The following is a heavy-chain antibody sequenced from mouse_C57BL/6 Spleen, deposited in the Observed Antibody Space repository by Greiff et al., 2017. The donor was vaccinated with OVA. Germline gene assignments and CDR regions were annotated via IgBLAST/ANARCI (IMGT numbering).Heavy chain of an antibody. CDR1: GYTFTAST. V-gene: IGHV1-62-2*01. CDR2: FYPGSGSI. Sequence: LVKPGASVKLSCKASGYTFTASTIHWVKQRSGQGLEWLGWFYPGSGSIKYNEKFKDKATLTADKSSSTVYMELSRLTAEDSAVYFCARHEEEERLDYWGQGTTLTVSS. J-gene: IGHJ2*01. CDR3: ARHEEEERLDY.